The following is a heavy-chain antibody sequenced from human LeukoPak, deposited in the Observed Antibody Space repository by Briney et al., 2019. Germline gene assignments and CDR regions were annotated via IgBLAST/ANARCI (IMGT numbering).Heavy chain of an antibody. V-gene: IGHV1-8*01. J-gene: IGHJ6*02. CDR2: MNPNSGNT. CDR1: GYTFTSYD. CDR3: ARGLKCLSILTGYCHYYYYGMDV. Sequence: ASVKVSCKASGYTFTSYDINWVRQATGQGLEWMGWMNPNSGNTGYAQKFQGRVTTTRNTSISTAYMELSSLRSEDTAVYYCARGLKCLSILTGYCHYYYYGMDVWGQGTTVTVSS. D-gene: IGHD3-9*01.